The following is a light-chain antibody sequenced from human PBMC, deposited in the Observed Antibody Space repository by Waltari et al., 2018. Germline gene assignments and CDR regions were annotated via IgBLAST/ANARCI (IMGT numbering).Light chain of an antibody. J-gene: IGLJ3*02. CDR3: SSYTSSSTWV. V-gene: IGLV2-14*01. CDR1: SRDVGGHNY. Sequence: QSALTQHASVSGSPGQSLTIPCTGTSRDVGGHNYVSWYQQHPGKAPKLMIYDVSKRPSGVSNRFSGSKAGNTASLTISGLQAEDEADYYCSSYTSSSTWVFGGGTKLTVL. CDR2: DVS.